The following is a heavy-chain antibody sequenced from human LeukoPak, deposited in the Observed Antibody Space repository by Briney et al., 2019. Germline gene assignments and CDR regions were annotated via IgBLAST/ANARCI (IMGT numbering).Heavy chain of an antibody. V-gene: IGHV3-23*01. CDR1: GFTFSNYA. CDR3: AKGNWGERLDWYFDL. CDR2: ISGSGGST. D-gene: IGHD1-26*01. Sequence: QPGGSLRLSCADSGFTFSNYAMSWVRQAPGKGLEWVSAISGSGGSTYYADSVKGRFTISRDNSKNTLYLQMNSLRAEDTAVYYCAKGNWGERLDWYFDLWGRGTLVTVSS. J-gene: IGHJ2*01.